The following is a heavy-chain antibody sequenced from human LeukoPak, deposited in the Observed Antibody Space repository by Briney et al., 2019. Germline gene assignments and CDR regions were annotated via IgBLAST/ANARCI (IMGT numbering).Heavy chain of an antibody. J-gene: IGHJ5*02. Sequence: GGSLRLSCAASGFTFSSYSMNWVRQAPGKGLEWVSSISSSSSYIYYADSVKGRFTISRDNAKNSLYLQMNSLRAEDTAVYYCARDAAAAGTFFGYNWFDPWGQGTLVTVSS. CDR3: ARDAAAAGTFFGYNWFDP. D-gene: IGHD6-13*01. CDR2: ISSSSSYI. V-gene: IGHV3-21*01. CDR1: GFTFSSYS.